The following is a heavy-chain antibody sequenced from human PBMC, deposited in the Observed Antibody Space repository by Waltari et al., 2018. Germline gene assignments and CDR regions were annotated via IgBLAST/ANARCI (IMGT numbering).Heavy chain of an antibody. J-gene: IGHJ4*02. CDR3: ARGSGVDY. V-gene: IGHV3-23*01. CDR1: GFTFSTYV. CDR2: ISDGGGII. Sequence: EVQLLESGGGLVQPGGSLRLSCAASGFTFSTYVMNWVRQAPGKGLEWVSSISDGGGIINYADSVKGRFTISRDNSKNTVYLQMNSLRAEDTAVYYCARGSGVDYWGQGTLVTISS. D-gene: IGHD7-27*01.